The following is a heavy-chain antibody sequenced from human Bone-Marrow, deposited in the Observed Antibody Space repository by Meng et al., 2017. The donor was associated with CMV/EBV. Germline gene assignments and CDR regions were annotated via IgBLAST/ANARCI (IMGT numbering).Heavy chain of an antibody. J-gene: IGHJ4*02. CDR2: IRYDGSNK. D-gene: IGHD3-3*01. CDR1: GFTFSSYG. V-gene: IGHV3-30*02. Sequence: GGSLRLSCAASGFTFSSYGMHWVRQAPGKGLEWVAFIRYDGSNKYYADSVKGRFTISRDNSKNTLYLQMNSLRVDDTAVYYCARDWAFWGDYYTRFDNWGQGTLVTVSS. CDR3: ARDWAFWGDYYTRFDN.